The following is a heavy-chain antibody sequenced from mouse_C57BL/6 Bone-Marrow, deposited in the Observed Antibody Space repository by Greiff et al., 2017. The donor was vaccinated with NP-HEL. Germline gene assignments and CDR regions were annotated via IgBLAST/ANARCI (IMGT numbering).Heavy chain of an antibody. CDR1: GYTFTSYW. CDR3: ARGDRAYYSNYAWFAY. Sequence: QVQLQQPGAELVKPGASVKMSCKASGYTFTSYWITWVKQRPGQGLEWIGDIYPGSGSTNYNEKFKSKATLTVDTSSSTAYMQLSSLTSEDTAVYYCARGDRAYYSNYAWFAYWGQGTLVTVSA. CDR2: IYPGSGST. D-gene: IGHD2-5*01. J-gene: IGHJ3*01. V-gene: IGHV1-55*01.